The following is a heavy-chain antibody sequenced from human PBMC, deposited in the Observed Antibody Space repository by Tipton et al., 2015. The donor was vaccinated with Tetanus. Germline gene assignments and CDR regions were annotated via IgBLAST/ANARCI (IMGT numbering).Heavy chain of an antibody. CDR2: ISHSATT. V-gene: IGHV4-39*01. D-gene: IGHD3-10*01. J-gene: IGHJ5*02. CDR1: GGSISTKTYY. CDR3: ARHVGGYGSPPHDL. Sequence: TLSLTCFVSGGSISTKTYYWGWIRQTPGKGLEWIASISHSATTFYNPSLKSRVTMSVDPSKNQFSVRLSSVTAADTGVYYCARHVGGYGSPPHDLWGQGTLVTASS.